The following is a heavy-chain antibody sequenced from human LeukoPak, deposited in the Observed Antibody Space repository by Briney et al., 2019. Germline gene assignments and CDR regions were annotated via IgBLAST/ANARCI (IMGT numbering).Heavy chain of an antibody. D-gene: IGHD3-22*01. V-gene: IGHV4-34*01. CDR3: ARFVTYYYDSSGNFRGVLFFDP. J-gene: IGHJ5*02. Sequence: SETLSLACAVYGGSFSGYYWSWIRQPPGKGLEWIGEINHSGSTNYNPSLKSRVTISVDTSKNQISLKLSSVTAADTAVYYCARFVTYYYDSSGNFRGVLFFDPWGQGTLVTVSS. CDR1: GGSFSGYY. CDR2: INHSGST.